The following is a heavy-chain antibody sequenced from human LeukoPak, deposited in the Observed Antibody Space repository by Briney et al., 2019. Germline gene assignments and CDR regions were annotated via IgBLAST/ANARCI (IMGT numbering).Heavy chain of an antibody. D-gene: IGHD4-17*01. J-gene: IGHJ4*02. CDR1: GSSISSGGYS. Sequence: SQTLSLTCAVSGSSISSGGYSWSWIRQPPGKGLEWIGYIYHSGSTYYNPSLKSRVTISVDRSKNQFSLKLSSVTAADTAVYYCASHNYGKFDYWGQGTLVTVSS. CDR3: ASHNYGKFDY. CDR2: IYHSGST. V-gene: IGHV4-30-2*01.